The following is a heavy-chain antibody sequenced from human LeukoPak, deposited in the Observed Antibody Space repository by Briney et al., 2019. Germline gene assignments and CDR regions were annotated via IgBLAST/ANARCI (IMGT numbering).Heavy chain of an antibody. CDR1: GGSISSYY. J-gene: IGHJ4*02. Sequence: SETLSLTCIVSGGSISSYYWSWIRQPPGKGLEWIGNIYYSGSTNYNPSLKSRVTISVDRSKNQFSLKLSSVTAADTAVYYCARENPFDYGGNSLDYWGQGTLVTVSS. D-gene: IGHD4-23*01. V-gene: IGHV4-59*01. CDR3: ARENPFDYGGNSLDY. CDR2: IYYSGST.